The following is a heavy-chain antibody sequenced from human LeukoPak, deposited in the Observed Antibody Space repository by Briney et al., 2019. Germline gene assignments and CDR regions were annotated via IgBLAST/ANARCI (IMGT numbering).Heavy chain of an antibody. CDR2: IFYRGST. D-gene: IGHD6-19*01. J-gene: IGHJ4*02. V-gene: IGHV4-59*08. CDR3: ARRITTSGWYRDDY. CDR1: GGSINSYY. Sequence: SETLSLTCTVSGGSINSYYWSWIRQPPGKGLEWIGYIFYRGSTNYNPSLKSRVTISVDTSKNQFSLKLSSVTAADTAIYYCARRITTSGWYRDDYWGQGTLVTVSS.